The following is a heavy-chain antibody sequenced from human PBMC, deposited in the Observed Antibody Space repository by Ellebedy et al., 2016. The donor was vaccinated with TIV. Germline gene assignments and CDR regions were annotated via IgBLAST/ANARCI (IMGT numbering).Heavy chain of an antibody. CDR3: ARNPSGSHYG. CDR2: IYSGGST. D-gene: IGHD1-26*01. Sequence: PGGSLRLSCAASGFTVSNNYMIWVRQAPGKGLEWVSLIYSGGSTYYADSVKGRFTISRDNSKNTLYLQMNSHRAEDTAVYYCARNPSGSHYGWGRGTLVTVSS. CDR1: GFTVSNNY. J-gene: IGHJ4*02. V-gene: IGHV3-53*01.